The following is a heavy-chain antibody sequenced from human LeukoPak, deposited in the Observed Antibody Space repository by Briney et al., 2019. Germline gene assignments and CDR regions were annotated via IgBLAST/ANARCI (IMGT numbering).Heavy chain of an antibody. CDR3: AREGSGSFLFDY. CDR2: ISSSSSYI. D-gene: IGHD1-26*01. J-gene: IGHJ4*02. CDR1: GFTFSSYA. V-gene: IGHV3-21*01. Sequence: PGRSLRLSCAASGFTFSSYAMHWVRQAPGKGLEWVSSISSSSSYIYYADSVKGRFTISTDNAKNSLYLQMNSLRAEDTAVYYCAREGSGSFLFDYWGQGTLVTVSS.